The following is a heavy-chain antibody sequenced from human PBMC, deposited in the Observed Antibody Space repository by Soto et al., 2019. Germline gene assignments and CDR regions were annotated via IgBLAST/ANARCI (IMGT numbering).Heavy chain of an antibody. Sequence: SGPTMVNPIQTLTVTCACSGFSLIPSVMLVSWIRQPPVKTLGWRARSEWDDDKFNTTSLKTMLTSSKDTSKNRVGRTMPNMEPVHTAPDYCAGTYADSSAYDDAFDIWGQGTMVTVSS. CDR3: AGTYADSSAYDDAFDI. V-gene: IGHV2-70*04. CDR2: SEWDDDK. CDR1: GFSLIPSVML. D-gene: IGHD3-22*01. J-gene: IGHJ3*02.